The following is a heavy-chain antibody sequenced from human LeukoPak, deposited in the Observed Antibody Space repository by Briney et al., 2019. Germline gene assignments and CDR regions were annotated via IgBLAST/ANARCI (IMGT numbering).Heavy chain of an antibody. CDR1: GYTFTSYG. CDR3: ARGGRITIFPSAFDI. Sequence: DSVKVSCKASGYTFTSYGISWVRQAPGQGLEWMGWISAYNGNTNYAQKLQGRVTMTTDTSTSTAYMELRSLRSDDTAVYYCARGGRITIFPSAFDIWGQGTMVTVSS. D-gene: IGHD3-9*01. J-gene: IGHJ3*02. V-gene: IGHV1-18*04. CDR2: ISAYNGNT.